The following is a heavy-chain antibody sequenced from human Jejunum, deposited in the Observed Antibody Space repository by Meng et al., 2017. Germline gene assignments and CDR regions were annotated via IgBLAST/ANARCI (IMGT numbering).Heavy chain of an antibody. CDR2: IYHSGAT. CDR1: GDSISSANW. Sequence: GQVKGSGPGRAKPLGTLSLTCAVSGDSISSANWWIWFRQPPGKGLEWIGEIYHSGATYDNPSLRSRLTMSVDKSKNQFSLNLTSVTAADTAVYYCARKISPVSAIYWGQGTLVTVSS. D-gene: IGHD2-21*02. J-gene: IGHJ4*02. V-gene: IGHV4-4*02. CDR3: ARKISPVSAIY.